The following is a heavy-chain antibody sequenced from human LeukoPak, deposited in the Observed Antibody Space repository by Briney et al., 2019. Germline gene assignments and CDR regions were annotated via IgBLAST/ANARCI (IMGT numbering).Heavy chain of an antibody. CDR3: ASDSSSWVPFRGVWGGNY. CDR2: IKQDGSEK. J-gene: IGHJ4*02. Sequence: GGSLRLSCAASGFTFSSYWMSWVRQAPGKGLEWVANIKQDGSEKYYVDSVKGRFTISRDNAKNSLYLQMSSLRAEDTAVYYCASDSSSWVPFRGVWGGNYWGQGTLVTVSS. D-gene: IGHD6-13*01. CDR1: GFTFSSYW. V-gene: IGHV3-7*01.